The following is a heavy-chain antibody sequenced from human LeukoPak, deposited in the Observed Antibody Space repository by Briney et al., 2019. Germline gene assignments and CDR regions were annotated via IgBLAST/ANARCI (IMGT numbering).Heavy chain of an antibody. D-gene: IGHD3-16*01. J-gene: IGHJ6*03. Sequence: GASVKVSCKTSGYTFTSYDINWVRQATGQGLEWMGYMSPNSGNTGYVQKFQGRVTMTRNTSINTAYMELSSLRSEDTAVYYCARGMTQCMDVWAKGPRSPSP. V-gene: IGHV1-8*01. CDR3: ARGMTQCMDV. CDR2: MSPNSGNT. CDR1: GYTFTSYD.